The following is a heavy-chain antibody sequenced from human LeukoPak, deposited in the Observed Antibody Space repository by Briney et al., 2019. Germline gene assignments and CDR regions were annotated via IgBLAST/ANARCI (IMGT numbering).Heavy chain of an antibody. CDR2: IYSSANI. V-gene: IGHV4-4*09. Sequence: SETLSLTCTVSGASITSYYWTWIRQPPGKELEWIGNIYSSANINLNPSLKSRVTISLDASKSHFSLKLNSVSAADTAIYYCARSPFVGGVGATSWYFDLWGRGALVTVSS. J-gene: IGHJ2*01. D-gene: IGHD1-26*01. CDR3: ARSPFVGGVGATSWYFDL. CDR1: GASITSYY.